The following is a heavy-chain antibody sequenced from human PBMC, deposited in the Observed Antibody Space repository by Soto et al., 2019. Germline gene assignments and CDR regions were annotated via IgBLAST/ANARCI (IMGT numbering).Heavy chain of an antibody. CDR3: ARDRLRYNWNDFPYYYGMDV. V-gene: IGHV3-30-3*01. D-gene: IGHD1-1*01. CDR1: GFTFSSYA. CDR2: ISYDGSNK. J-gene: IGHJ6*02. Sequence: PGGSLRLSCAASGFTFSSYAMHWVRQAPGKGLEWVAVISYDGSNKYYADSVKGRFTISRDNSKNTLYLQMNSLRTEDTAVYYCARDRLRYNWNDFPYYYGMDVWGQGTTVTVSS.